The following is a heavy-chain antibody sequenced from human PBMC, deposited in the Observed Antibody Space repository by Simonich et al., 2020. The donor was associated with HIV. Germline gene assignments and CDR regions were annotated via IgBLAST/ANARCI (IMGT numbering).Heavy chain of an antibody. V-gene: IGHV3-9*03. D-gene: IGHD6-6*01. CDR1: GFTFDDYA. J-gene: IGHJ4*02. CDR3: TKDRYSSSSGSFDY. Sequence: EVQLVESGGGLVQPGRSLRLCCAASGFTFDDYAMHWVRQAQGNGRKWVPGISWNSGSIVYADSVKGRFTISRDNAKNSLYLQMNSLRAEDMALYYCTKDRYSSSSGSFDYWGQGTLVTVSS. CDR2: ISWNSGSI.